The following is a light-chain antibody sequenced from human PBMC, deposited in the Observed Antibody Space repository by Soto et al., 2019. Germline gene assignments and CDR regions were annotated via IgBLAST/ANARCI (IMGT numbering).Light chain of an antibody. V-gene: IGKV1-39*01. CDR3: QQIYNTPYT. CDR1: QSMSNY. Sequence: DMQMTQSPSSLSASVGDRVTITCRASQSMSNYLSWYQQKPGKAPTLLIYDASNLEIGVPSRFRGSGSGSDFTFTISSLQPEDCATDYCQQIYNTPYTFGQGTKVEIK. J-gene: IGKJ2*01. CDR2: DAS.